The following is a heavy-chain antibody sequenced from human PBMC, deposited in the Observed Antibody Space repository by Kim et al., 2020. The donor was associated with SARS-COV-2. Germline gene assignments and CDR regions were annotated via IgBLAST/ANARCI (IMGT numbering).Heavy chain of an antibody. Sequence: SVKGRFTKSRDNSKNTLYLQMNSLRAEDTALFYCAKALLRGVNYYYYGMDVWGQGTTVTVSS. J-gene: IGHJ6*02. D-gene: IGHD3-10*01. V-gene: IGHV3-30*02. CDR3: AKALLRGVNYYYYGMDV.